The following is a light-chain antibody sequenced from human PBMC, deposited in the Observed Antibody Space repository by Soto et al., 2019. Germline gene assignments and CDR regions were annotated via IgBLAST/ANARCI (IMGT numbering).Light chain of an antibody. CDR2: GAS. CDR1: QSGRNY. J-gene: IGKJ1*01. V-gene: IGKV3-11*01. Sequence: SVLALSPATLSFSPGGAATLSCSAKQSGRNYLAWYQQKPGQAPRLLIYGASSRATGIPDRFSGSGSETDFTLTISRLEPEDFAIYYCQQRSNTPLTFGQGTKVDI. CDR3: QQRSNTPLT.